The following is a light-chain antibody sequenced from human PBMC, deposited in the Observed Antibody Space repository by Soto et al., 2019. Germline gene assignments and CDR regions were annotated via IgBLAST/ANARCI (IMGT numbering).Light chain of an antibody. CDR3: QEYTTYSRT. Sequence: DIQMTQSPSTLSASIGDRVTITCRASQSISNWLAWYQHKPGKAPKVLIYDASTLESGVPSRFSGGGSGTEFTLTITSLQPDDFASYYCQEYTTYSRTFGQGTKVEVK. CDR1: QSISNW. CDR2: DAS. V-gene: IGKV1-5*01. J-gene: IGKJ1*01.